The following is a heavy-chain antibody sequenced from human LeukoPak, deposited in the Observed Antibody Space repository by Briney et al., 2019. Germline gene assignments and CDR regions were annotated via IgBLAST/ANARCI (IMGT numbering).Heavy chain of an antibody. V-gene: IGHV3-48*01. D-gene: IGHD3-3*01. Sequence: SLRLSCAASASTLISYSTNWVRHPPGKGLEWVSYISSSSSTIYYADSVKGRFTISRDNAKNSLYLQMNSLRAEDTAVYYCYDFAGGYWGQGTLVIVSS. CDR3: YDFAGGY. CDR2: ISSSSSTI. CDR1: ASTLISYS. J-gene: IGHJ4*02.